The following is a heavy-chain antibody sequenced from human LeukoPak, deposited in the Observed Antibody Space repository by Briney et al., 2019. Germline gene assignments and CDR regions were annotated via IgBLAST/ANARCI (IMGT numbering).Heavy chain of an antibody. V-gene: IGHV3-11*04. CDR2: ISSSGSTI. Sequence: GGSLRLSCAASGFTFSDYYMSWIRQAPGKGLEWVSYISSSGSTIYYADSVKGRFTISRDNAKNSLYLQMNSLRAEDTAVDYCARAPYSSSWYGPYFDYWRQGTLVTVSS. CDR1: GFTFSDYY. CDR3: ARAPYSSSWYGPYFDY. J-gene: IGHJ4*02. D-gene: IGHD6-13*01.